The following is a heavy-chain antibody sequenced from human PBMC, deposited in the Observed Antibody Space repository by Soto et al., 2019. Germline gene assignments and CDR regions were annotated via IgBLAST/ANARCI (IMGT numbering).Heavy chain of an antibody. Sequence: PGGSLRLSCAASGFTFSSYGMHWARQAPGKGLEWVAVIWYDGSNKYYADSVKGRFTISRDNSKNTLYLQMNSLRAEDTAVYYCARESERFWSGYYHYYYYGMDVWGQGTTVTVSS. CDR3: ARESERFWSGYYHYYYYGMDV. J-gene: IGHJ6*02. V-gene: IGHV3-33*01. CDR2: IWYDGSNK. CDR1: GFTFSSYG. D-gene: IGHD3-3*01.